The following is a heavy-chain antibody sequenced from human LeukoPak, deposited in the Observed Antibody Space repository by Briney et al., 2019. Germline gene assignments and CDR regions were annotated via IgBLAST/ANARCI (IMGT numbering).Heavy chain of an antibody. CDR2: ISDSSGST. V-gene: IGHV3-23*01. CDR3: ANLYSGSYFAEYFQH. D-gene: IGHD1-26*01. J-gene: IGHJ1*01. Sequence: GGSLRLSCAASGFIFSSYAMSWVRQAPGKGLEWIPVISDSSGSTYYADSVKGRFTISRDNSKNTLYLQMNSLRAEDTAVYYCANLYSGSYFAEYFQHWGQGTLVTVSS. CDR1: GFIFSSYA.